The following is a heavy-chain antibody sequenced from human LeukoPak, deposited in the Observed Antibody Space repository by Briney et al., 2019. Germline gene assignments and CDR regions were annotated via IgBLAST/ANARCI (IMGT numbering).Heavy chain of an antibody. D-gene: IGHD6-19*01. CDR3: ARGFIAVAGTDLNWFDP. CDR2: VYQSGGT. V-gene: IGHV4-34*01. Sequence: SETLSLTCAVSGGSFSGDFWTWLRQFPGKGLEWIGEVYQSGGTNYNPSLKGRVSMSVDTSKNHFSLNVRSVTAADTALYFCARGFIAVAGTDLNWFDPWGLGTLVTVSS. J-gene: IGHJ5*02. CDR1: GGSFSGDF.